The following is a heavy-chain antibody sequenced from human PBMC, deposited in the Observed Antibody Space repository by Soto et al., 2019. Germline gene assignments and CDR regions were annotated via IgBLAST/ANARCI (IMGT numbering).Heavy chain of an antibody. CDR1: GFSFSSYE. V-gene: IGHV3-48*03. CDR3: ARGNSPVNVH. D-gene: IGHD3-16*02. J-gene: IGHJ4*02. Sequence: LILSCAASGFSFSSYEMNWVRQAPGKGLEWISYITSSGSTTYYADSVKGRFTISRDNAKNSLYLQMNSLRAEDTAFYYCARGNSPVNVHWGQGTLVTV. CDR2: ITSSGSTT.